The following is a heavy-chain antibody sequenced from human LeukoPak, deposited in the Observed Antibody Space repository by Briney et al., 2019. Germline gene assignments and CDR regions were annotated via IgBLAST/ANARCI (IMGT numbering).Heavy chain of an antibody. D-gene: IGHD2-8*01. CDR1: GYTFTGHY. CDR3: ARDRGPQWWGTFDY. Sequence: ASVKVSCKASGYTFTGHYIHWVRQAPGQGLEWMGWINPNSGDTSYAQKFQGTVTMTRDTSIRTAYMDLSRLISDDTALYYCARDRGPQWWGTFDYWGQGTLVTVSS. J-gene: IGHJ4*02. CDR2: INPNSGDT. V-gene: IGHV1-2*02.